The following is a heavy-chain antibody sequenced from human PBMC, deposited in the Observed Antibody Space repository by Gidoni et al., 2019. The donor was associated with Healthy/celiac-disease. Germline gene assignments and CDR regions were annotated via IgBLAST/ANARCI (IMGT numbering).Heavy chain of an antibody. CDR1: GFTFDDYA. J-gene: IGHJ4*02. CDR3: AVDSGSVDY. CDR2: ISWNSGSI. V-gene: IGHV3-9*01. D-gene: IGHD3-10*01. Sequence: EVQLVESGGGLVQPGRSLRLSCAASGFTFDDYAMHWVRQAPGKGLEWVSGISWNSGSIGYADSVKGRFTISRDNAKTSLYLQMNSLRAEDTALYYCAVDSGSVDYWGQGTLVTVSS.